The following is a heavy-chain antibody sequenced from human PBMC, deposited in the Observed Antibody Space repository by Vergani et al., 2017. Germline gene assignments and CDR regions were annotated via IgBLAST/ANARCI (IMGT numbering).Heavy chain of an antibody. D-gene: IGHD1-26*01. Sequence: EVQLVESGGGLVKPGGSLRLSCAASGFTFSSYSMNWVRQAPGKGLEWVSSISSSSSYIYYADSVKGRFTISRDNAKNSLYLQMNSLRAEETAVYYCARCLWELPYYFDYWGQGTLVTVSS. V-gene: IGHV3-21*01. CDR1: GFTFSSYS. J-gene: IGHJ4*02. CDR2: ISSSSSYI. CDR3: ARCLWELPYYFDY.